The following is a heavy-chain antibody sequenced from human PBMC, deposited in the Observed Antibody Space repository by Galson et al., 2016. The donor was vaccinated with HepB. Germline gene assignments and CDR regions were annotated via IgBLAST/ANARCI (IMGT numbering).Heavy chain of an antibody. CDR1: GFTFSAYT. D-gene: IGHD3-16*01. CDR2: ITSSSSYI. Sequence: SLRLSCAASGFTFSAYTMSWVRQAPGKGLEWVSSITSSSSYIYYADSVKGRFTISRDNAKNSLFLQMNSLRAEDTAVYYCARGDYYYGMDVWGQGTTVTVSS. J-gene: IGHJ6*02. CDR3: ARGDYYYGMDV. V-gene: IGHV3-21*01.